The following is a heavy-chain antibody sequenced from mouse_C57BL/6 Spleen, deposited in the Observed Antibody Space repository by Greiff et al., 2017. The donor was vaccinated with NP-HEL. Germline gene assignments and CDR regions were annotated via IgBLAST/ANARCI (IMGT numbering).Heavy chain of an antibody. CDR2: IDPSDSYT. J-gene: IGHJ1*03. CDR3: ARRGYSNSLYWYFDV. D-gene: IGHD2-5*01. CDR1: GYTFISYW. V-gene: IGHV1-50*01. Sequence: QVQLQQPGAELVKPGASVKLSCKASGYTFISYWMQWVKQRPGQGLEWIGEIDPSDSYTNYNQKFKGKATLTVDTSSSTAYMQLSSLTSEDSAVYYCARRGYSNSLYWYFDVWGTGTTVTVSS.